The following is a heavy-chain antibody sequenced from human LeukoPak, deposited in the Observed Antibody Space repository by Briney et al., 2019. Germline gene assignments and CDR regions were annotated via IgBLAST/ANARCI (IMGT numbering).Heavy chain of an antibody. CDR3: ARGYCSGGTCYLVENWFDP. CDR1: GYTFTVYY. V-gene: IGHV1-2*06. J-gene: IGHJ5*02. CDR2: INPNSGDT. Sequence: ASVKVSCKASGYTFTVYYMYWVRQAPGQGLEWMGRINPNSGDTDYAQNFQGSVTITRDTAISTAYMELTNRRSDDTAVYYCARGYCSGGTCYLVENWFDPWGQGTLVTVSS. D-gene: IGHD2-15*01.